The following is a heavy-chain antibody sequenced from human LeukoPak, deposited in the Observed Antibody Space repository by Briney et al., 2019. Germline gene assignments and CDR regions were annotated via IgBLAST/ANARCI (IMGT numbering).Heavy chain of an antibody. CDR3: ARGTWIELCCGEVDFDY. V-gene: IGHV3-7*01. Sequence: GGSLRLSCAASGFTFSSYWMSWVRQAPGKGLEWVANIKQDGSEKYYVDSVKGRFTISRDNAKNSLYLQMNSLRAEDTAVYYCARGTWIELCCGEVDFDYWGQGTLVTVSS. J-gene: IGHJ4*02. CDR2: IKQDGSEK. D-gene: IGHD5-18*01. CDR1: GFTFSSYW.